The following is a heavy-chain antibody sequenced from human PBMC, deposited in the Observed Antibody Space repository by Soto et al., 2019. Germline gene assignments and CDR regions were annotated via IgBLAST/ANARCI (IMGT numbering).Heavy chain of an antibody. V-gene: IGHV4-34*01. CDR2: INHSGST. J-gene: IGHJ6*02. CDR1: GGSFRGYH. CDR3: ATGLSSSATFYHYCGMDA. Sequence: SETLSLTCAVYGGSFRGYHWSWIRQPPGKGLEWIGEINHSGSTNYNPSLKSRVIISLETSKNQFSLILTSVTAADTAVYYCATGLSSSATFYHYCGMDAWGQGTTVTVSS. D-gene: IGHD6-6*01.